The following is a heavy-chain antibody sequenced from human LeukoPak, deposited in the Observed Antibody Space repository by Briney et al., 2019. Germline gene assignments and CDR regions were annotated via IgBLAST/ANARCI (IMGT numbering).Heavy chain of an antibody. CDR2: INPGDSDT. CDR3: ATVAATSTGDYYYGMDV. D-gene: IGHD2-15*01. V-gene: IGHV5-51*01. J-gene: IGHJ6*02. Sequence: GESLKISCKGSGYSFTAYWIGWVRQMPGRGLEWMGIINPGDSDTRYSPSFQGQVTISADKSISTAYLQWSSLKASDTAMYYCATVAATSTGDYYYGMDVWGLGTTVTVSS. CDR1: GYSFTAYW.